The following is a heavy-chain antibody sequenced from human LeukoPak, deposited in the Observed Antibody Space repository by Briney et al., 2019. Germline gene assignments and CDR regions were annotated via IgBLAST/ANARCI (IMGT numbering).Heavy chain of an antibody. V-gene: IGHV1-18*01. D-gene: IGHD3-10*01. CDR2: ISAYNGNA. CDR1: GYTFTSHG. Sequence: ASVKVSCKASGYTFTSHGITWVRQAPGQGLEWMGWISAYNGNADYAQGFQGRVTMTTDASTSTAYMELRSLRSDDTGVYYCARTPKRFGELYQSADYWGQGTLVTVSS. J-gene: IGHJ4*02. CDR3: ARTPKRFGELYQSADY.